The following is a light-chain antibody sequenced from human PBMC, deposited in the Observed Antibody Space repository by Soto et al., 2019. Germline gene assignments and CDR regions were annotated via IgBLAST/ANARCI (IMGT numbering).Light chain of an antibody. CDR1: NIGSKS. Sequence: SYELTQPPSVSVAPGKTARINCGGNNIGSKSVHWYQQKPGQAPVLVIYYDSDRPSGIPERFSGSNSGNTATLTISRVEAGDEADYYCQVWDSSSDHPFGGGTKLTVL. CDR3: QVWDSSSDHP. J-gene: IGLJ2*01. CDR2: YDS. V-gene: IGLV3-21*04.